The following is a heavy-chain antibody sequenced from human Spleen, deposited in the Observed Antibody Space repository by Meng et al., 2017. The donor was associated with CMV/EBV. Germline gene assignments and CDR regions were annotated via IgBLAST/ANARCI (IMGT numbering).Heavy chain of an antibody. D-gene: IGHD1-26*01. J-gene: IGHJ4*02. CDR3: ARGSGLDY. V-gene: IGHV4-59*01. CDR1: GGSISSYY. CDR2: INYSGDT. Sequence: GSLRLSCIVSGGSISSYYWSWIRQPPGKGLEWIGYINYSGDTNYNPSLKSRVTISVDTSKNQFSLKLRSVTAADTAVYYCARGSGLDYWGQGTLVTVSS.